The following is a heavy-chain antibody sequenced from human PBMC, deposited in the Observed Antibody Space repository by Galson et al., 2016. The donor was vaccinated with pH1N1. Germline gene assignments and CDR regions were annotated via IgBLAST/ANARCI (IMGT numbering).Heavy chain of an antibody. CDR1: GDGFSSHT. V-gene: IGHV1-69*02. D-gene: IGHD2-15*01. CDR3: AWVRSHEATSGTLLS. Sequence: SVKVSCKASGDGFSSHTITWVRQAPGQGLEWVGRFIPMINLANSAQKFQGRVTITADKSTTTVYMHLTSLRPEDTAVYYCAWVRSHEATSGTLLSWGQGTLVAVSS. J-gene: IGHJ5*02. CDR2: FIPMINLA.